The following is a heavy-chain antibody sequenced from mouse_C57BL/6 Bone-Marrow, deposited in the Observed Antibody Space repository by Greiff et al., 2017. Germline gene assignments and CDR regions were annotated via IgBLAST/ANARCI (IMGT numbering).Heavy chain of an antibody. CDR1: GYTFTSYW. V-gene: IGHV1-59*01. CDR3: ARNEG. Sequence: VQLQQPGAELVRPGTSVKLSCKASGYTFTSYWMHWVKQRPGQGLEWIGVIDPSDSYTNYNQKFKGKATLTVDTSSSTAYMQLSSLTSEDSAVYYCARNEGWGQGTTLTVSS. CDR2: IDPSDSYT. J-gene: IGHJ2*01.